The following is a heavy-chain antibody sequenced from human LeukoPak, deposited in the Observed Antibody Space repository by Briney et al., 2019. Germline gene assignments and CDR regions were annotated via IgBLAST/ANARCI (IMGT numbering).Heavy chain of an antibody. D-gene: IGHD6-19*01. J-gene: IGHJ4*02. CDR1: GFTFSSYA. Sequence: GGSLRLSCAASGFTFSSYAMHWVRQAPGKGLEWVAVISYDGSNKYYADSVKGRFTISRDNSKNTLYLQMNSLRPEDTAVYYCARPYSSGWYGDFDYWGQGTLVTVSS. CDR2: ISYDGSNK. V-gene: IGHV3-30-3*01. CDR3: ARPYSSGWYGDFDY.